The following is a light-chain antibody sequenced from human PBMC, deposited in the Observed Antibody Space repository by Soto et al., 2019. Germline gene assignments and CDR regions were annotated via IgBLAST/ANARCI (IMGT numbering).Light chain of an antibody. Sequence: EIVMTQSPVTLSVSPGGRATLSCRASQSISDTLACYQQKPGHAPRLLIHGASTRAPGFPARFSGSGSGTDFTLTISSLQAEDFAVYYCQQYNNWPWTFGQGTKVDIK. CDR3: QQYNNWPWT. J-gene: IGKJ1*01. CDR2: GAS. CDR1: QSISDT. V-gene: IGKV3-15*01.